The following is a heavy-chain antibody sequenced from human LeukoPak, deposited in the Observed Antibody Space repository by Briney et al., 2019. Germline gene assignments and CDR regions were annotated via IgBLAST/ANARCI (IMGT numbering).Heavy chain of an antibody. CDR1: GGSITNYY. CDR2: IYTSGST. J-gene: IGHJ5*02. D-gene: IGHD2-15*01. V-gene: IGHV4-4*07. Sequence: SETLSLTCTVSGGSITNYYWSWIRQPAGKGLEWIGRIYTSGSTSYNPSPKSRVTMLVDTSKNQFSLKLSSVTAVDTAVYYCARNPSGGVGWFDPWGQGTLVTVSS. CDR3: ARNPSGGVGWFDP.